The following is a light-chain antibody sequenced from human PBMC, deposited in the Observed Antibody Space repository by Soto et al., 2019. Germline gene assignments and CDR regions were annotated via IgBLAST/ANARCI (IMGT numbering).Light chain of an antibody. CDR1: ETVAGSY. CDR3: QLYGTSPKT. Sequence: EIVLTQSPGTLSLSPGERATLSCRASETVAGSYLAWYQQKPGQAPRLLIHGASTRATGIADRFSGSGSGTDFTLTISRLEPEDFSVYYCQLYGTSPKTFGQGTKADIK. V-gene: IGKV3-20*01. CDR2: GAS. J-gene: IGKJ1*01.